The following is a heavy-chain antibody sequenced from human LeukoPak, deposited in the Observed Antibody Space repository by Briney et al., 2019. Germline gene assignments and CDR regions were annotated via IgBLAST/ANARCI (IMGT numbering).Heavy chain of an antibody. CDR1: GFTFSDYY. CDR2: ISSSGSTI. Sequence: PGGSLRLSCAASGFTFSDYYMSCIRQAPGKGLEWGSYISSSGSTIYYADSVKVRFTISRDNAKNSLYLQMKSLRAEDTAVYYCARGSITMIVVVINFDYWGQGTLVSVSS. J-gene: IGHJ4*02. V-gene: IGHV3-11*04. D-gene: IGHD3-22*01. CDR3: ARGSITMIVVVINFDY.